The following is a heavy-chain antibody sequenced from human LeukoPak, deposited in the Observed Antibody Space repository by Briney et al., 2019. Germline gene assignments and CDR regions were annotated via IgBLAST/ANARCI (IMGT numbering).Heavy chain of an antibody. J-gene: IGHJ3*02. Sequence: GGSLRLSCIASGFTFSSYAMSWVRQAPGKGLEWVSAISGNGGSAYYADSVKGRFTISRDNAKNSLYLRMNSLRAEDTAVYYCASGRSDYYLDAFDIWGQGTTVTVSS. CDR2: ISGNGGSA. CDR3: ASGRSDYYLDAFDI. D-gene: IGHD3-22*01. CDR1: GFTFSSYA. V-gene: IGHV3-23*01.